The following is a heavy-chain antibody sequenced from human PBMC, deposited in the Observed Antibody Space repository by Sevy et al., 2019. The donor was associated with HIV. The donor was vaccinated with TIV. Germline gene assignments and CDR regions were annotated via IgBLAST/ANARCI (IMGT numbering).Heavy chain of an antibody. CDR3: ARDRGVGTSSYGMDV. D-gene: IGHD1-26*01. CDR1: GFTFSSYGLSSYS. V-gene: IGHV3-21*01. J-gene: IGHJ6*02. Sequence: GESLRLSCAASGFTFSSYGLSSYSMNWVRQAPGKGLEWVSSISSSSSYIFYADSVKGRFTISRDNAKNSVYLQMNSLRAEDTAVYYCARDRGVGTSSYGMDVWGQGTTVTVSS. CDR2: ISSSSSYI.